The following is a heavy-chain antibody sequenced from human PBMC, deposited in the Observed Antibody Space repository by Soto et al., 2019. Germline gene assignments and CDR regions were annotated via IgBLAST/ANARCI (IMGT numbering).Heavy chain of an antibody. Sequence: SETLSLSCTVSGGSISSYYWSWIRQPPGKGLEWIGYIYYSGSTNYNPSLKSRVTISVDTSKNQFSLKLSSVTAADTAVYYCARHDYGDYYYPYGMDVWGQGTTVTVSS. CDR1: GGSISSYY. CDR3: ARHDYGDYYYPYGMDV. V-gene: IGHV4-59*01. D-gene: IGHD4-17*01. CDR2: IYYSGST. J-gene: IGHJ6*02.